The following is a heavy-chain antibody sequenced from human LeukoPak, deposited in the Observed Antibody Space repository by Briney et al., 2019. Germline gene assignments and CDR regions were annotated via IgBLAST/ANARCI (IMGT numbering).Heavy chain of an antibody. CDR2: IHPATGDT. J-gene: IGHJ5*02. V-gene: IGHV1-2*02. CDR1: AHTFTAYR. D-gene: IGHD7-27*01. CDR3: ARVNWGLSNWFDP. Sequence: ASVKVSCKASAHTFTAYRLHWVRQAPGQGLEWMRWIHPATGDTKYSQKLQGRVIMTRDTSISTAYLDLNRLTSADTAVYFCARVNWGLSNWFDPWGQGTLVTVSS.